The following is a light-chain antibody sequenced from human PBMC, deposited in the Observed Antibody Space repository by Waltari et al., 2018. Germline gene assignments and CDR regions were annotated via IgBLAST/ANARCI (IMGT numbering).Light chain of an antibody. V-gene: IGKV1D-8*03. Sequence: VIWMTQSPSLLSASPGDRVTITCRMSQGISTYLAWYQQKPGRAPYPLIYGASILHSGVPSRFSGSGSGTDFTLTISSLQSEDVATYYCQHYYNFPWTFGQGTKVEIK. CDR2: GAS. J-gene: IGKJ1*01. CDR3: QHYYNFPWT. CDR1: QGISTY.